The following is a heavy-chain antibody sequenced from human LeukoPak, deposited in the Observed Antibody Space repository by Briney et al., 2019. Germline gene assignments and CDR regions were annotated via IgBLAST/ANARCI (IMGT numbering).Heavy chain of an antibody. J-gene: IGHJ3*02. D-gene: IGHD5-24*01. CDR3: ARVGVEMATITDAFDI. CDR2: AYYSGST. V-gene: IGHV4-59*08. CDR1: GGSISDFY. Sequence: PSETLSLTCTVSGGSISDFYWSWIRQSPGKGLEWIGYAYYSGSTNYNPSLKSRVTISVDVSKRQFSLKLTSVTAADTAVYYCARVGVEMATITDAFDIWGQGTMVTVSS.